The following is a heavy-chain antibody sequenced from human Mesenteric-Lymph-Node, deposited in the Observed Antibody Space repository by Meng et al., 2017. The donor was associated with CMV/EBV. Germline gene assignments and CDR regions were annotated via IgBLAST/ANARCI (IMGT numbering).Heavy chain of an antibody. CDR2: IKQDGSEK. Sequence: GGSLRLSCAASGFTFSSYWMSWVRQAPGKGLEWVANIKQDGSEKYYVDSVKGRFTISRDNAKNSLYLQMNSLRAEDTAVYYCARDDMVRGVIVYYYGMDVWGQGTTVTVSS. CDR1: GFTFSSYW. D-gene: IGHD3-10*01. J-gene: IGHJ6*02. V-gene: IGHV3-7*01. CDR3: ARDDMVRGVIVYYYGMDV.